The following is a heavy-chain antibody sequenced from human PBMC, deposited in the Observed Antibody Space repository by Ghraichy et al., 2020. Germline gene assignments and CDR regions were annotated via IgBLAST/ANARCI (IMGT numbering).Heavy chain of an antibody. D-gene: IGHD4-17*01. CDR1: GFTFSSYS. V-gene: IGHV3-21*01. CDR2: ISSSSSSYI. CDR3: ARDRPDGTTVTS. J-gene: IGHJ4*02. Sequence: GGSLRLSCAASGFTFSSYSMNWVRQAPGKGLEWVSSISSSSSSYIYYADSVKGRFTISRDNAKNSLYLQMNSLRAEDTAVYYCARDRPDGTTVTSWGQGTLVTVSS.